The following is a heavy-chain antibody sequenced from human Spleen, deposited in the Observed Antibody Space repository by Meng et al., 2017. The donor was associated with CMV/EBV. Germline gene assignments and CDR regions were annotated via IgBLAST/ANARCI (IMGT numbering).Heavy chain of an antibody. CDR3: ARGPTYNWFDP. V-gene: IGHV4-34*01. Sequence: GSLRLSCAVYGGSLNGYYWSWIRQPPGKGLEWIGSIYYSGSTYYNPSLKSRVTISVDTSKNQFSLKLSSVTAADTAVYYCARGPTYNWFDPWGQGTLVTVSS. CDR1: GGSLNGYY. J-gene: IGHJ5*02. CDR2: IYYSGST.